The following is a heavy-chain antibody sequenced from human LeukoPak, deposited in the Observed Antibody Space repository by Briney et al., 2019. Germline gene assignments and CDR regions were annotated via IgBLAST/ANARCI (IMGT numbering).Heavy chain of an antibody. D-gene: IGHD1-26*01. CDR3: ARDRGVGAISPINWFDP. V-gene: IGHV3-23*01. CDR2: ISGSGGST. Sequence: GGSLRLSCAASGFTFSSYAMSWVRQAPGKGLEWVSAISGSGGSTYYADSVKGRFTISRDNSKNTLYLQMHSLRAEDTAVYYCARDRGVGAISPINWFDPWGQGTLVTVSS. CDR1: GFTFSSYA. J-gene: IGHJ5*02.